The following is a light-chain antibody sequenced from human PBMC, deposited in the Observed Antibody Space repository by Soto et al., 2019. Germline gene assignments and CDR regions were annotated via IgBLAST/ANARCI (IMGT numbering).Light chain of an antibody. J-gene: IGKJ1*01. V-gene: IGKV3-20*01. CDR1: QSVINSY. CDR2: GAY. CDR3: QQYGTAPWT. Sequence: EVVLTQSPGTLSLSSGERATPSCRASQSVINSYLAWYQQKPGQAPRLLLYGAYNRATGIPDRFSGSGSGTDFTLTISRLEPEDFAVYYCQQYGTAPWTFGQGTKVDIK.